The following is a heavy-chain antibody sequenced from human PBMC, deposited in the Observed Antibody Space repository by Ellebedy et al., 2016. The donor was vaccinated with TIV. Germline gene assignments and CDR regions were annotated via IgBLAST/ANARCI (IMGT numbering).Heavy chain of an antibody. CDR1: GYTFTNYY. D-gene: IGHD1-26*01. Sequence: AASVKVSCKASGYTFTNYYMNWVRQAPGQGLEWKGIINPSGGGTGYAQKFQGRVTMTRDTSASTVYMELSSLRSEDTAVYYCAREGGVYYFDYWGQGTLVTVSA. V-gene: IGHV1-46*01. CDR2: INPSGGGT. CDR3: AREGGVYYFDY. J-gene: IGHJ4*02.